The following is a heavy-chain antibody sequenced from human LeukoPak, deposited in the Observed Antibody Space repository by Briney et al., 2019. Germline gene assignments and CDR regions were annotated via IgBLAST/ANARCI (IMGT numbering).Heavy chain of an antibody. CDR1: GYTFTSYG. Sequence: GASVKVSCKASGYTFTSYGISWVRQAPGQGPEWMGWISAYNGNTNYAQKLQGRVTMTTDTSTSTAYMELRSLRSDDTAVYYCARDGPYNDYSNLFDYWGQGTLVTVSS. V-gene: IGHV1-18*01. CDR3: ARDGPYNDYSNLFDY. D-gene: IGHD4-11*01. CDR2: ISAYNGNT. J-gene: IGHJ4*02.